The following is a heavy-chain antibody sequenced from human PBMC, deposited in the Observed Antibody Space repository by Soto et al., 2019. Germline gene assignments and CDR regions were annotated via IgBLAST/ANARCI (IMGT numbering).Heavy chain of an antibody. CDR2: ISGTGGST. D-gene: IGHD5-18*01. CDR3: ARGDTTMITDYYAMAV. J-gene: IGHJ6*02. V-gene: IGHV3-23*01. CDR1: GFTFTSYA. Sequence: PGGSLRVSCAASGFTFTSYAFTWVRQAPGKGLEWVSAISGTGGSTFYSGSVMARFTISRDNPKHTLYLQMNSLRAEHTAVYYCARGDTTMITDYYAMAVWGQGTTVTVSS.